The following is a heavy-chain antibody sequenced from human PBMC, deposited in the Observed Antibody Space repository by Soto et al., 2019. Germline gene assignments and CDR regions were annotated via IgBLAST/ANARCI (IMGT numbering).Heavy chain of an antibody. CDR2: ISGYNGNT. D-gene: IGHD6-19*01. Sequence: QVQLVQSGAEVKKPGASVTVSCKTSGYTFSNYGINWVRQAPGQGLGWMGWISGYNGNTNYAQTVQCRVTMTTDTSTGTVYMELRSLKSDDAAIYYCSRFIMVGGWFDPNYYHGMDVWGQGTTVTVSS. J-gene: IGHJ6*02. CDR3: SRFIMVGGWFDPNYYHGMDV. CDR1: GYTFSNYG. V-gene: IGHV1-18*01.